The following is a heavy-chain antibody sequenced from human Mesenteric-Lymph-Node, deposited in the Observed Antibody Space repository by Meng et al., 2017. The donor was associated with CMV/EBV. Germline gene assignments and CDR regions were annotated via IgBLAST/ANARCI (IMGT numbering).Heavy chain of an antibody. CDR3: AKHPILEWLLLPAWYFDL. J-gene: IGHJ2*01. CDR2: ISGSGGST. D-gene: IGHD3-3*01. Sequence: GGSLRLSCAASGFTFSSYAMSWVRQAPGKGLEWVSAISGSGGSTYYADSVKGRFTISRDNSKNTLYLQMNSLRAEDTAVYYCAKHPILEWLLLPAWYFDLWGRGTLVTVSS. CDR1: GFTFSSYA. V-gene: IGHV3-23*01.